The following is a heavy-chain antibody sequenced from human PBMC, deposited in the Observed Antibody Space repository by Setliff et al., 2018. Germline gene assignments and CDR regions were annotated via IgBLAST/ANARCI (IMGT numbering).Heavy chain of an antibody. J-gene: IGHJ4*02. CDR2: ISNRGST. CDR1: GDYISSQY. Sequence: SETLSLTCTVSGDYISSQYWSWIRQPPGKGLEWIGYISNRGSTDYNPSLKSRVTISEDTSRSQFSLKLTSVTTADTAVYYCALSDHYPFYYDYWGLGALVTVSS. V-gene: IGHV4-59*11. CDR3: ALSDHYPFYYDY. D-gene: IGHD3-3*01.